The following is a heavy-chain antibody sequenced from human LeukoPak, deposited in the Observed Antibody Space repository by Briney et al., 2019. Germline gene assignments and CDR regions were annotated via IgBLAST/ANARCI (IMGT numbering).Heavy chain of an antibody. J-gene: IGHJ4*02. V-gene: IGHV3-11*01. D-gene: IGHD1-26*01. CDR2: ISSSGSTI. CDR3: ARDIIVGATTTDYFDY. Sequence: GGSLRLSCAASGFTFSDYYMSWIRQAPGKGLEWVSYISSSGSTIYYVDSVKGRFTISRDNAKNSLYLQMNSLRAEDTAVYYCARDIIVGATTTDYFDYWGQGTLVTVSS. CDR1: GFTFSDYY.